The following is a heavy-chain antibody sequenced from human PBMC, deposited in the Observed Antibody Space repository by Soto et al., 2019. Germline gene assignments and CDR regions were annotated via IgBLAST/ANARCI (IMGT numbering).Heavy chain of an antibody. CDR3: ARAVAVAADFDY. CDR2: INAGNGNT. CDR1: GYTFTGYA. J-gene: IGHJ4*02. Sequence: QVQLVQSGAEEKKPGASVKVSCKASGYTFTGYAMHWVRQAPGQRLEWMGWINAGNGNTKYSQKFQGRVTMTRDTSASTADMELSSLRSEDTAVYYCARAVAVAADFDYWGQGTLVTVSS. D-gene: IGHD6-19*01. V-gene: IGHV1-3*05.